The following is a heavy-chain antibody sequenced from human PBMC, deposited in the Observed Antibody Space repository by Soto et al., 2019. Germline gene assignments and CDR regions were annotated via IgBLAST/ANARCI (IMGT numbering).Heavy chain of an antibody. Sequence: ASETLSLTCAVSGYSISSGYYWGWIRQPPGKGLEWIGYIYYSGSTNYNPSLKSRVTISVDTSKNQFSLKLSSVTAADTAVYYCAMEGYSSSWALVAIWGQGTMVTVSS. CDR1: GYSISSGYY. CDR3: AMEGYSSSWALVAI. J-gene: IGHJ3*02. V-gene: IGHV4-61*01. D-gene: IGHD6-13*01. CDR2: IYYSGST.